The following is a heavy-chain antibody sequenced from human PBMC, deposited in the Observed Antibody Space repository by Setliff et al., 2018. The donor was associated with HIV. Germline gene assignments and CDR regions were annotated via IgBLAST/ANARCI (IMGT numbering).Heavy chain of an antibody. V-gene: IGHV4-38-2*01. CDR1: GSSISNGYY. D-gene: IGHD3-22*01. CDR3: ARGRGRTFYYDSSGSRAFDI. Sequence: SETLSLTCAVSGSSISNGYYWGWIRQPPGKGLEWIGSIYHSGSTYYNPSLKSRVTISVDTSKNQLSLKLSSVTAADTAMYYCARGRGRTFYYDSSGSRAFDIWGQGTMVTVSS. CDR2: IYHSGST. J-gene: IGHJ3*02.